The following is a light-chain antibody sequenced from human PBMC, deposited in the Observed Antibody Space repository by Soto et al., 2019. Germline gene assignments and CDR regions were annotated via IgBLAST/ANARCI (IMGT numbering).Light chain of an antibody. CDR3: GAWDDSRNGGV. Sequence: QSVLTQPPSASGTPGQRVSISCSGGGSNIGRNSVNWYQHSPGTAPKLLIDSNNQRPSGVPDRFSGSKSGTSASLAISGLQSEDEADYYCGAWDDSRNGGVFGGGTKLTVL. V-gene: IGLV1-44*01. CDR1: GSNIGRNS. CDR2: SNN. J-gene: IGLJ3*02.